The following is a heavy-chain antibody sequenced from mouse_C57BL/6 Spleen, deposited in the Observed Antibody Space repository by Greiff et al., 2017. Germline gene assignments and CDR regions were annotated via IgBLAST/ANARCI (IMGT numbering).Heavy chain of an antibody. CDR1: GFTFSDYG. J-gene: IGHJ4*01. D-gene: IGHD2-4*01. CDR2: ISSGSSTI. CDR3: ARGYDYDGAMDY. Sequence: EVKLVESGGGLVKPGGSLKLSCAASGFTFSDYGMHWVRQAPEKGLEWVAYISSGSSTIYYADTVKGRFTISRDNAKNTLFLQMTSLRSEDTAMYYCARGYDYDGAMDYWGQGTSVTVSS. V-gene: IGHV5-17*01.